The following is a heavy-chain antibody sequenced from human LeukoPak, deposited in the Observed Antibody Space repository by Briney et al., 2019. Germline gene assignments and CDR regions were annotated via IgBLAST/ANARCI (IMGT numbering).Heavy chain of an antibody. CDR3: STLTSRGLSDS. J-gene: IGHJ4*02. CDR2: IKSKADGETI. CDR1: GFTFTNAW. V-gene: IGHV3-15*07. D-gene: IGHD1-20*01. Sequence: GGSLRLSCAASGFTFTNAWMNWVRQAPGKGLEWVGRIKSKADGETIDYAAPVKGRFTFSRDDSKNMLYLQMNSLKSEDTTVYYCSTLTSRGLSDSWGQGALVTVSS.